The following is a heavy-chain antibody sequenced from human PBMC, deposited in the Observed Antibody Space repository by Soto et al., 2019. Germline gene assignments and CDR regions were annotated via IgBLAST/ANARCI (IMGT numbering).Heavy chain of an antibody. CDR3: ASRRYSSSWTHPSYYYYGMDV. D-gene: IGHD6-13*01. CDR1: GGTFSSYA. J-gene: IGHJ6*02. V-gene: IGHV1-69*01. Sequence: QVQLVQSGAEVKKPGSSVKVSCKASGGTFSSYAISWVRQAPGQGLEWMGGFIPIFGTANYAQKFQGRVTITADESTSTASMELSSLRSEDTAVYYCASRRYSSSWTHPSYYYYGMDVWGQGTTVTVSS. CDR2: FIPIFGTA.